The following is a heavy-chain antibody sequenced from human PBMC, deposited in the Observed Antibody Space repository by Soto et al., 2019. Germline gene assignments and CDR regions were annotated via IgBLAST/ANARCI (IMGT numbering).Heavy chain of an antibody. CDR2: ISPYDGST. J-gene: IGHJ6*02. CDR1: GFTFTNYF. Sequence: QVQLVQSGAEVKKPGASVKVSCKASGFTFTNYFFHWVRQAPRQGLEWMGIISPYDGSTNYVQRLQGRVTTPSDTSTSTVYMELSSLRSEDTAVYYCARGDGRGSSGFYYYYGMDVWGHGTTVTVSS. D-gene: IGHD6-25*01. CDR3: ARGDGRGSSGFYYYYGMDV. V-gene: IGHV1-46*01.